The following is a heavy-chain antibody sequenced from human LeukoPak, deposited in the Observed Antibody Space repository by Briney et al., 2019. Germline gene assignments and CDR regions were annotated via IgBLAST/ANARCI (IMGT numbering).Heavy chain of an antibody. CDR2: MFSGGST. Sequence: GGSLRLSCAASGFTFSSYGMHWVRQAPGSGLEWVSVMFSGGSTYYADSVEGRFTISRDSSKNILYLQMNSLRAEDTAVYYCARSSGYFYYWGQGTLVTVSS. D-gene: IGHD3-22*01. V-gene: IGHV3-NL1*01. CDR1: GFTFSSYG. J-gene: IGHJ4*02. CDR3: ARSSGYFYY.